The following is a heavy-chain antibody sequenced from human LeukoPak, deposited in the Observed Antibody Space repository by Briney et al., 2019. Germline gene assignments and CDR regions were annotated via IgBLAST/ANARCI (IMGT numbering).Heavy chain of an antibody. CDR1: GFTFSSYG. CDR2: IWYDGSNK. J-gene: IGHJ4*02. CDR3: ARGIAAAGTSDY. D-gene: IGHD6-13*01. V-gene: IGHV3-33*01. Sequence: PGGSLRLSCAASGFTFSSYGMHWVRQAPGKGLEWVAVIWYDGSNKYYADSVKGRFTISRDNSKNTLYLQMNSLRAEDTAVYYCARGIAAAGTSDYWGQGTLVTVSS.